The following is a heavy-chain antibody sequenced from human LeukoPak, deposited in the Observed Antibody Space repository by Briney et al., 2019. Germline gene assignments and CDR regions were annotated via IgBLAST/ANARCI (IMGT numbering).Heavy chain of an antibody. CDR3: AKDRRDIVVVPAAIYYYYGMDV. V-gene: IGHV3-30*18. J-gene: IGHJ6*02. D-gene: IGHD2-2*01. CDR1: GFTFSSYG. Sequence: GRSLRLSCAASGFTFSSYGMHWVRQAPGKGLEWVAVISYDGSNKYYADSVKGRFTISRDNSKNTLYLQMNSLRAEDTAVYYCAKDRRDIVVVPAAIYYYYGMDVWGQGTTVTVSS. CDR2: ISYDGSNK.